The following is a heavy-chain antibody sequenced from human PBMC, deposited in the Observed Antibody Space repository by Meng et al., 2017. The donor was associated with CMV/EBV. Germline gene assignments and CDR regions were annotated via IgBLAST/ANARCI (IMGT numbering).Heavy chain of an antibody. CDR3: ARVPQGFDDSSGYYFGY. CDR2: LIPILGIA. CDR1: GGTFSSYA. V-gene: IGHV1-69*10. J-gene: IGHJ4*02. Sequence: SVKVSCKASGGTFSSYAISWVLQAPGQGLEWMGGLIPILGIANYAKKFQGRVTITADKSTSTAYMELSSLRSEDTAVYYCARVPQGFDDSSGYYFGYWGQGTLVTVSS. D-gene: IGHD3-22*01.